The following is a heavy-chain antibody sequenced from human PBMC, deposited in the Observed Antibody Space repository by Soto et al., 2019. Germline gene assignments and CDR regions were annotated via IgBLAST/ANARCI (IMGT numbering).Heavy chain of an antibody. CDR2: IYPGDSDT. CDR1: GYSLTSYW. Sequence: GESLKISCKGSGYSLTSYWISWVRQMPGKGLEWMGIIYPGDSDTRYSPSFQGQVTISANKSISTAYLQWSSLKASDTAMYYCARGTTVTTPGAFDIWGQGTMVTVSS. D-gene: IGHD4-4*01. V-gene: IGHV5-51*01. CDR3: ARGTTVTTPGAFDI. J-gene: IGHJ3*02.